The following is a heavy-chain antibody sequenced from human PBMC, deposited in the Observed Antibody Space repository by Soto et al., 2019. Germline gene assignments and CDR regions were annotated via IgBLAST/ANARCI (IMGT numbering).Heavy chain of an antibody. V-gene: IGHV3-23*01. CDR3: ANHLQYASGWPLHY. J-gene: IGHJ4*02. CDR2: FDGSVSHT. Sequence: GGSLRLSCAASGFTFSSYAVSWVRQAPGKGLEWVSVFDGSVSHTYYTNSVKGRFTISNDNSKNTLFLQMNSLKAEDTAVYFCANHLQYASGWPLHYWGQGTLVTVSS. D-gene: IGHD6-19*01. CDR1: GFTFSSYA.